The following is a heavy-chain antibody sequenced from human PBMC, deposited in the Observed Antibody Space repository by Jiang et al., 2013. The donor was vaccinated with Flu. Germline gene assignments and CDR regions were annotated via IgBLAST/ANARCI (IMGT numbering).Heavy chain of an antibody. CDR2: IYSGGST. CDR3: AGLDTAMADSNSPLHY. CDR1: GFTVSSNY. Sequence: AASGFTVSSNYMSWVRQAPGKGLEWVSVIYSGGSTYYADSVKGRFTISRDNSKNTLYLQMNSLRAEDTAVYYCAGLDTAMADSNSPLHYWGQGTLVTVSS. V-gene: IGHV3-53*01. J-gene: IGHJ4*02. D-gene: IGHD5-18*01.